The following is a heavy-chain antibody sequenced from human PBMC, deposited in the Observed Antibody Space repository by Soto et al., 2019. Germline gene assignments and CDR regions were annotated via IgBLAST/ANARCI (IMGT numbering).Heavy chain of an antibody. V-gene: IGHV3-21*01. CDR1: GFTFSSFS. CDR2: ISSSSSYI. CDR3: ARDLYSSSARYFDY. J-gene: IGHJ4*02. D-gene: IGHD6-6*01. Sequence: GGSLRLSCAASGFTFSSFSMNWVRQAPGKGLEWVSSISSSSSYIYYADSVKGRFTISRDNAKNSLYLQMNSLRAEDTAVYYCARDLYSSSARYFDYWGQGTLVTVSS.